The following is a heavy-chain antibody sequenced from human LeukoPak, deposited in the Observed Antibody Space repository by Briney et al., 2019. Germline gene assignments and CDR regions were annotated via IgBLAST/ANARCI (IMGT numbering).Heavy chain of an antibody. CDR3: AKAYYDSSGYYGSDY. V-gene: IGHV3-43*02. CDR2: ISGDGGST. D-gene: IGHD3-22*01. Sequence: GGSLRLSFAASGFTFDDYAMHWVRQAPGKGLEWVSLISGDGGSTYYADSVKGRFTISRDNSKNSLYLQMNSLRTEDTALYYCAKAYYDSSGYYGSDYWGQGTLVTVSS. CDR1: GFTFDDYA. J-gene: IGHJ4*02.